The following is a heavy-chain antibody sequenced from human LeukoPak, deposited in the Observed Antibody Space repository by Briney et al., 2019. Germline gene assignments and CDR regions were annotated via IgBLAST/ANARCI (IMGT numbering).Heavy chain of an antibody. CDR1: GGSISSSSYY. J-gene: IGHJ5*02. Sequence: SETLSLTCTVSGGSISSSSYYWGWSRQPPGKGLEWSGSIDYSGRTYYNPSLKSRVTISVDTSKNQFSLKLSSVTAADTVVYYCARSNAYYDILTAYTKYNWFDPWGQGTLVTVSS. V-gene: IGHV4-39*07. CDR3: ARSNAYYDILTAYTKYNWFDP. D-gene: IGHD3-9*01. CDR2: IDYSGRT.